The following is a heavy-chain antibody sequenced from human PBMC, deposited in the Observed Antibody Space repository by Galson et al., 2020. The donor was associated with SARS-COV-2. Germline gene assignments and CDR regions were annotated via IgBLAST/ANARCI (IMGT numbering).Heavy chain of an antibody. Sequence: GGSLRLSCAASGLTVSTNYMSWVRQAPGKGLEWVPVIYSRGSTNSAESAKGGFTISRDNTKNTLYLQMNSLRAEDTAVYDCARDRYEQQLAKGVYDDYGMDGWVQGATVTVSS. D-gene: IGHD6-13*01. CDR1: GLTVSTNY. V-gene: IGHV3-53*01. CDR3: ARDRYEQQLAKGVYDDYGMDG. CDR2: IYSRGST. J-gene: IGHJ6*02.